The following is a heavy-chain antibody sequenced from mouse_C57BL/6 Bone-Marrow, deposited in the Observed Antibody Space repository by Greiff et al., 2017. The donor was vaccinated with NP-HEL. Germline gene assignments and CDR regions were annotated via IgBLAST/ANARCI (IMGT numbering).Heavy chain of an antibody. CDR3: AKEIYDGYYADYFDY. CDR2: IHPNSGST. D-gene: IGHD2-3*01. Sequence: QVQLQQPGAELVKPGASVKLSCKASGYTFTSYWMHWVKQRPGQGLEWIGMIHPNSGSTNYNEKFKSKATLTVDKSSSTAYMQLSSLTSEDSAVYYWAKEIYDGYYADYFDYWGQGTTLTVSS. V-gene: IGHV1-64*01. J-gene: IGHJ2*01. CDR1: GYTFTSYW.